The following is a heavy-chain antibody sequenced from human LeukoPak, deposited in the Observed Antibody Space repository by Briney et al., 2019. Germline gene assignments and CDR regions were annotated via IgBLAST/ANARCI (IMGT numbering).Heavy chain of an antibody. CDR1: GGSISSYY. CDR3: ARVPEQQLVQGDAFDI. V-gene: IGHV4-4*07. D-gene: IGHD6-13*01. CDR2: IYTSGST. Sequence: SETLSLTCTVSGGSISSYYWSWIRQPAGKGLEWIGRIYTSGSTNYNPSLKSRVTMSVDTSKNQFSLKLSSVTAADTAVYYCARVPEQQLVQGDAFDIWGQGTMVTVSS. J-gene: IGHJ3*02.